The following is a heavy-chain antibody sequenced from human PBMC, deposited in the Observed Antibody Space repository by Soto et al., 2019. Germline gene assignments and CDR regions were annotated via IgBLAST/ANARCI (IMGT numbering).Heavy chain of an antibody. D-gene: IGHD4-4*01. Sequence: XESLNISCKASGYSFTTYWIAWVRKMPGKGLEWMGIINPGDSDIRYSPSFQGQVTISADNSISTAYLQWSSLKASDTAMYYCARHEQFYYYYYGMDVWGQGTAVTVSS. CDR3: ARHEQFYYYYYGMDV. J-gene: IGHJ6*02. CDR1: GYSFTTYW. V-gene: IGHV5-51*01. CDR2: INPGDSDI.